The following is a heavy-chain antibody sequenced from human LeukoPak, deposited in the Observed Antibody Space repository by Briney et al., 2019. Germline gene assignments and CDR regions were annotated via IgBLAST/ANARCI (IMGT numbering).Heavy chain of an antibody. V-gene: IGHV1-2*06. CDR1: GYTFTGYY. CDR3: ARESSGYDLYYFDY. J-gene: IGHJ4*02. CDR2: INPNSGGT. Sequence: ASVKVSCKASGYTFTGYYMHWVRQAPGQGLEWMGRINPNSGGTNYAQKFQGRVTMTRGTSISTAYMELSRLRSDDTAVYYCARESSGYDLYYFDYWAREPWSPSPQ. D-gene: IGHD5-12*01.